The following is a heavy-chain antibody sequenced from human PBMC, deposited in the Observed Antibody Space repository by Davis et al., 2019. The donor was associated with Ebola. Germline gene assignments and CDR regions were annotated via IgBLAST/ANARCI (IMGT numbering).Heavy chain of an antibody. D-gene: IGHD4-17*01. CDR2: IYPGDSDT. V-gene: IGHV5-51*01. CDR3: ARRTDYGDYYFDY. J-gene: IGHJ4*02. Sequence: KVSCKGSGYSFTSYWIGWVRQMPGKGLEWMGIIYPGDSDTRYSPSFQGQVTISADKSISTAYLQWSSLKASDTAMYYCARRTDYGDYYFDYWGQGTLVTVSS. CDR1: GYSFTSYW.